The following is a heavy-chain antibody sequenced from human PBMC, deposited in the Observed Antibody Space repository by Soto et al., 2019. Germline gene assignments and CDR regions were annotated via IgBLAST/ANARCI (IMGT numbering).Heavy chain of an antibody. Sequence: SETLSLTCTVSGGSISSDGYYWSWIRQHPGKGLEWIGYIYYSGSTYYNPSLKSRVTISVDASKNQLSLKLSSVTAADTAVYYCARAPMVRGVIIFDYWGQGTLVTVSS. V-gene: IGHV4-31*03. CDR1: GGSISSDGYY. CDR3: ARAPMVRGVIIFDY. D-gene: IGHD3-10*01. CDR2: IYYSGST. J-gene: IGHJ4*02.